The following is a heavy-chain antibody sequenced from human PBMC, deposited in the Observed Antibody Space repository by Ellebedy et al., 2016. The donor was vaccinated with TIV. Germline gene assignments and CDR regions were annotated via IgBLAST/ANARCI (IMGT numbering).Heavy chain of an antibody. Sequence: GESLKTSCAASGFTVSSNYMSWVRQAPGKGLEWVSVIYSGGSTYYADSVKGRFTISRDNSKNTLYLQMNSLRAEDTAVYYCARGGYGWDYWGQGTLVTVSS. CDR1: GFTVSSNY. D-gene: IGHD3-10*01. J-gene: IGHJ4*02. V-gene: IGHV3-66*01. CDR3: ARGGYGWDY. CDR2: IYSGGST.